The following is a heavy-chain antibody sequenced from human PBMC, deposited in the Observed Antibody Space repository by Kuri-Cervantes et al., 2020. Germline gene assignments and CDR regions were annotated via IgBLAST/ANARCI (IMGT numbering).Heavy chain of an antibody. CDR2: IRYDGNRK. V-gene: IGHV3-30*02. Sequence: GGSLRLSCAASGFTFSSYGMHWVRQAPGKGLEWVAFIRYDGNRKYYADSVKGRFTISRDNSKNTLYLQMSSLRAEDTAVYYCAGVVRDGYSIEYFQHWGQGTLVTVSS. CDR3: AGVVRDGYSIEYFQH. CDR1: GFTFSSYG. J-gene: IGHJ1*01. D-gene: IGHD5-24*01.